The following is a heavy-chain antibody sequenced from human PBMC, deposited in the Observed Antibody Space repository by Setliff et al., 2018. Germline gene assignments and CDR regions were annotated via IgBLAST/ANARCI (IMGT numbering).Heavy chain of an antibody. Sequence: GGSLRLSCAASGFTFSSYAMTWVRQAPGKGLLWVSSVSGSGMTRDYTDSVKGRFTVSRDSSQNKIHLQMDSLRAEDTGKYFCARADSDSYYPYYFDFWGQGVLVTVS. CDR1: GFTFSSYA. CDR2: VSGSGMTR. V-gene: IGHV3-23*01. D-gene: IGHD3-22*01. J-gene: IGHJ4*02. CDR3: ARADSDSYYPYYFDF.